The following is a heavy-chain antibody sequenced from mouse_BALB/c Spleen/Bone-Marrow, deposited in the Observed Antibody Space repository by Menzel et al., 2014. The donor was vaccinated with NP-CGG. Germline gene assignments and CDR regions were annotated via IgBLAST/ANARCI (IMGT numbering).Heavy chain of an antibody. CDR1: GFTFSSYG. CDR2: ISGGGSYT. Sequence: EVHLVESGGGLVKPGGSLKLSCAASGFTFSSYGMSWVRQTPEKRLEWVATISGGGSYTYYPDSVKGRFTISRDNAKNNLYLQMSSLRSEDTALYYCARQAGGSGHFDYWGQGTTLTVSS. J-gene: IGHJ2*01. D-gene: IGHD1-1*01. V-gene: IGHV5-9-2*01. CDR3: ARQAGGSGHFDY.